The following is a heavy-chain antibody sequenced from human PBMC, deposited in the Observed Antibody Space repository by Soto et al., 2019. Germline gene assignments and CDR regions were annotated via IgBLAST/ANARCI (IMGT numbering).Heavy chain of an antibody. V-gene: IGHV3-30-3*01. CDR1: GFSFSNYA. CDR2: ISNDGSNE. CDR3: ARPYISGWYWYFDL. D-gene: IGHD6-19*01. Sequence: QVQLVESGGGVVQPGRSLRLSCVASGFSFSNYAMHWVRQAPGTGLEWMSVISNDGSNEDYADSVKGRFTIFRDNSKDTLYLQMHSLRAEDTAVYYCARPYISGWYWYFDLWGRGTLVTVSS. J-gene: IGHJ2*01.